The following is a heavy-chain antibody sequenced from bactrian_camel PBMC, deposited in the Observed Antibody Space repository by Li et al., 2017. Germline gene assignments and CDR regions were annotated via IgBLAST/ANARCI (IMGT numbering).Heavy chain of an antibody. D-gene: IGHD2*01. CDR1: GFTFDDSD. J-gene: IGHJ4*01. CDR2: SPSDGST. CDR3: AARKVARGSHFSLGRAPALRRDEYNF. Sequence: VQLVESGGGSVQAGGSLRLSCTASGFTFDDSDMGWYRQAPGNECELVSTSPSDGSTYYADSVKGRFTISRDNDRNTLFLQMNVLRPEDTAMYYCAARKVARGSHFSLGRAPALRRDEYNFWGQGTQVTVS. V-gene: IGHV3S55*01.